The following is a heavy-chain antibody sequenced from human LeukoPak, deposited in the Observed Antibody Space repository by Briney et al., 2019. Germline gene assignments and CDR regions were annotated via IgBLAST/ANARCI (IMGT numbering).Heavy chain of an antibody. D-gene: IGHD3-22*01. J-gene: IGHJ4*02. CDR3: ARMFHYYDSGFDY. CDR2: IIPIFGTA. Sequence: SVKVSCKASGGTFSSYAISWVRQAPGQGLEWRGGIIPIFGTANYAQKFQGRVTITMDESTSTAYMELSSLRSEDTAVYYCARMFHYYDSGFDYWGQGTLVTVSS. CDR1: GGTFSSYA. V-gene: IGHV1-69*05.